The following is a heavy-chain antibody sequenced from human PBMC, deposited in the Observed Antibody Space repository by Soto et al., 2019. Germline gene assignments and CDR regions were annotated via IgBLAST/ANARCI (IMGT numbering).Heavy chain of an antibody. CDR2: SVPIVDTS. CDR1: GGTFSSYA. D-gene: IGHD5-12*01. Sequence: QVQLVQSGAEVRQPASSVKVSCKTSGGTFSSYAISWVRQAPGQGLEWMGGSVPIVDTSTYAQKFQGRVTITADESTSTADMELSSLRSDDTAIYYCVTVVAIPGYPDNWGQGTLVTVSS. J-gene: IGHJ4*02. CDR3: VTVVAIPGYPDN. V-gene: IGHV1-69*12.